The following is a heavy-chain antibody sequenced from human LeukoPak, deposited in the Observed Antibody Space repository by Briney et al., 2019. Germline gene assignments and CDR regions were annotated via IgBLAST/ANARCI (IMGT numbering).Heavy chain of an antibody. D-gene: IGHD6-13*01. J-gene: IGHJ4*02. CDR1: GFTFSSSY. CDR2: ISSAGTT. V-gene: IGHV3-66*01. Sequence: GGSLRLSCAASGFTFSSSYMSWVRQAPGKGLEWVSVISSAGTTYYADSVKGGFTISRDNSKNTVYLQVNSLRDEDTAVYYCARDLEAANTYYFDYWGQGTMVTVSS. CDR3: ARDLEAANTYYFDY.